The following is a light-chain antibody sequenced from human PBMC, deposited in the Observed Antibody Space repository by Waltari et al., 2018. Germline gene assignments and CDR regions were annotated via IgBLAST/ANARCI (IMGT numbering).Light chain of an antibody. CDR2: ELS. Sequence: QSALTQPPSASGSPGQSVTISCTGTSSDVGVYNYVSWYQQHPGKAPKLMLYELSKRPSGVPDRFSGSKSGNTASLTVSGLQAEDEADYYCSSYAGSNDVAFGGGTKLSVL. J-gene: IGLJ2*01. CDR3: SSYAGSNDVA. V-gene: IGLV2-8*01. CDR1: SSDVGVYNY.